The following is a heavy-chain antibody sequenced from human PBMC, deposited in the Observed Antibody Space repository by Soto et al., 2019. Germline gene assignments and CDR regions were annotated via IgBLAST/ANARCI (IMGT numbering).Heavy chain of an antibody. CDR3: ARFAGVYNLTTVTNYYYMDV. D-gene: IGHD4-17*01. J-gene: IGHJ6*03. V-gene: IGHV4-39*07. Sequence: SETLSLTCTVSGGSISSSSYYWGWIRQPPGKGLEWIGSIYHSGSTNYNPSLKSRVTISVDKSKNQFSLKLSSVTAADTAVYYCARFAGVYNLTTVTNYYYMDVWGKGTTVTVSS. CDR2: IYHSGST. CDR1: GGSISSSSYY.